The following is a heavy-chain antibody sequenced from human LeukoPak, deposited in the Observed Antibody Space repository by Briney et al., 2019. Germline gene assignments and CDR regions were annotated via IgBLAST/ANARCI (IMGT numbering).Heavy chain of an antibody. J-gene: IGHJ5*02. CDR2: IVVGSGNT. CDR1: GFTFTSSA. D-gene: IGHD5-24*01. V-gene: IGHV1-58*02. Sequence: ASVKVSCKASGFTFTSSAMQWVRQARGQRLELIGWIVVGSGNTNYAQKFQERVTITRDMSTSTAYMELSSLRSEDTAVYYCAALQDRDGYNPWGQGTLVTVSS. CDR3: AALQDRDGYNP.